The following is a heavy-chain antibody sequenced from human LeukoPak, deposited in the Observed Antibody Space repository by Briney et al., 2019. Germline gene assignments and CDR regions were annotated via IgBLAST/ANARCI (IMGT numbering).Heavy chain of an antibody. CDR1: GSTFSSYS. Sequence: GGSLRLSCAASGSTFSSYSMNWVRQAPGKGLEWVSSISSSSYIYYADSVKGRFTISRDNAKNSLYLQMNSLRAEDTAVYYCARVHSSSWNFDYWGQGTLVTVSS. D-gene: IGHD6-13*01. CDR3: ARVHSSSWNFDY. CDR2: ISSSSYI. V-gene: IGHV3-21*01. J-gene: IGHJ4*02.